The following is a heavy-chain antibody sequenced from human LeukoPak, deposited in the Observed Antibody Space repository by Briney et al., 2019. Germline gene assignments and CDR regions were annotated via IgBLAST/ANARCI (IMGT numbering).Heavy chain of an antibody. CDR3: AKDPQITNWYDYFDF. J-gene: IGHJ4*02. Sequence: GGSLRLSCAASIFTFSSYAMSWVRQAPGKGLEWVSGISSSGGSTYYADSVKGRFTISRDNSKNTLYLHMNSLRAEDTAVYYCAKDPQITNWYDYFDFWGRGTLVTVSS. CDR1: IFTFSSYA. D-gene: IGHD1-1*01. CDR2: ISSSGGST. V-gene: IGHV3-23*01.